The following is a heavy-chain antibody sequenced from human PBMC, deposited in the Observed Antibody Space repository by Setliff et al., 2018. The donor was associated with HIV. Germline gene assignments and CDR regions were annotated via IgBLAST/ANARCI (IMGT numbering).Heavy chain of an antibody. CDR2: IKQDGSEK. J-gene: IGHJ4*02. V-gene: IGHV3-7*03. Sequence: HPGGSLRLSCADSGFTFSSYWMSWVRQAPGKGLEWVANIKQDGSEKYYVDSVKGRFTISRDNAKNSLYLQMNSLRAEDTAVYYCTGHNSYCIADWGQGTLVTVSS. CDR3: TGHNSYCIAD. CDR1: GFTFSSYW. D-gene: IGHD2-15*01.